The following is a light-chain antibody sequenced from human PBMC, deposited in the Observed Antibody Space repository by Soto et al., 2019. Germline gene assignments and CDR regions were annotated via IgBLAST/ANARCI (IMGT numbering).Light chain of an antibody. J-gene: IGKJ2*01. Sequence: DIQLPQSPSSLSASVGDRVTITCRASQSISSSLHWYQQTSGQPPKLLIFAASALQTGVPSRFSGRGSESYFTLTVDGLQPDDFATYYCLQTHTTPNTFGQGTKLEI. V-gene: IGKV1-39*01. CDR3: LQTHTTPNT. CDR2: AAS. CDR1: QSISSS.